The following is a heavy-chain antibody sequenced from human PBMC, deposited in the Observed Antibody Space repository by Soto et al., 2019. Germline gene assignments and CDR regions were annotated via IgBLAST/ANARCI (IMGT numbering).Heavy chain of an antibody. CDR3: ARAAFITIFGVVTAAFDI. CDR2: IYYTGST. CDR1: GGSINNHY. D-gene: IGHD3-3*01. Sequence: SETLSLTCTVSGGSINNHYWSWIRQPPGKGLEWIGYIYYTGSTNYNPSLESRVTISVDTSKNQFSLKLSSVTAADTAVYYCARAAFITIFGVVTAAFDIWGQGTMVTVSS. V-gene: IGHV4-59*11. J-gene: IGHJ3*02.